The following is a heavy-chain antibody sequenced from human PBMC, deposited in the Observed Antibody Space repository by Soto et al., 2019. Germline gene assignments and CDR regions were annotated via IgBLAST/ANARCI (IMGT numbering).Heavy chain of an antibody. Sequence: PSETLSLTCAVYVESFGGYSWSLVRQPPGKGLECIWEIDHSGSTNYNPSLKSRVTISVDTSKNQFSLKMRPVTAADTAVYYCARSPTNFNYVWKNATYWGQGTLVTVSS. CDR1: VESFGGYS. J-gene: IGHJ4*02. D-gene: IGHD1-1*01. CDR3: ARSPTNFNYVWKNATY. CDR2: IDHSGST. V-gene: IGHV4-34*01.